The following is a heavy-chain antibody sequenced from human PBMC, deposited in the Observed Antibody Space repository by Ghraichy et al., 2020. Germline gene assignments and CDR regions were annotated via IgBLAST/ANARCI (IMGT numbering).Heavy chain of an antibody. CDR3: ARDVGRVANGDY. D-gene: IGHD3-3*01. Sequence: ASVKVSCKASGYTFTSYDINWVRQATGQGLEWMGWMNPNSGNTGYAQKFQGRVTMTRNTSISTAYMELSSLRSEDTAVYYCARDVGRVANGDYWGQGTLVTVSS. CDR2: MNPNSGNT. J-gene: IGHJ4*02. V-gene: IGHV1-8*01. CDR1: GYTFTSYD.